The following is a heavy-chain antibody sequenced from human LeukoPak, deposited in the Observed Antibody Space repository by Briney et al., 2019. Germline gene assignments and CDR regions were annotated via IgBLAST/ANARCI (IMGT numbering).Heavy chain of an antibody. CDR2: FDPEDGET. CDR1: GYTLTELS. CDR3: ATAKNPRAVAGNYYYYGMDV. V-gene: IGHV1-24*01. D-gene: IGHD6-19*01. Sequence: ASVKVSCKVSGYTLTELSMHWVRQAPGKGLEWMGGFDPEDGETIYAQKFQGRVTMTEDTSTDTAYMELSSLRSEDTAVYYCATAKNPRAVAGNYYYYGMDVWGQGTTVTVSS. J-gene: IGHJ6*02.